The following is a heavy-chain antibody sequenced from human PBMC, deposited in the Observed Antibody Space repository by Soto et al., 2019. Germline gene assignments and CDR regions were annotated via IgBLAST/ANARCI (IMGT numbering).Heavy chain of an antibody. D-gene: IGHD6-13*01. Sequence: PGESLKISCKGSGYSFTSYWIGWVRQMPGKGLEWMGIIYPGDSDTRYSPSFQGQVTISADKSISTAYLQWSSLKASDTALYYCSRVLDTPAPDLHRYSSSWYSSWFNCRDRGTLGIVSS. V-gene: IGHV5-51*01. J-gene: IGHJ5*01. CDR2: IYPGDSDT. CDR1: GYSFTSYW. CDR3: SRVLDTPAPDLHRYSSSWYSSWFNC.